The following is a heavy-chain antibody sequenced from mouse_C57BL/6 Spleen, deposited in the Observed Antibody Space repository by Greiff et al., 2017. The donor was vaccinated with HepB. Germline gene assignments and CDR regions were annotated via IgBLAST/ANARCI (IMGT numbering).Heavy chain of an antibody. D-gene: IGHD1-1*01. CDR3: ARDNYGSSYPFDY. CDR1: GFTFSSYA. V-gene: IGHV5-4*01. CDR2: ISDGGSYT. J-gene: IGHJ2*01. Sequence: EVKLVESGGGLVKPGGSLKLSCAASGFTFSSYAMSWVRQTPEKRLEWVATISDGGSYTYYPDNVKGRFTISRDNAKNNLYLQMSHLKSEDTAMYYCARDNYGSSYPFDYWGQGTTLTVSS.